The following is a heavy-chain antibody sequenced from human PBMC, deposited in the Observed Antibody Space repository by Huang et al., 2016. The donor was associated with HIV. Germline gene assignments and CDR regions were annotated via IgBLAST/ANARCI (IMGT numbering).Heavy chain of an antibody. V-gene: IGHV1-2*06. CDR3: ARGDQYSYDSSNYYDY. CDR1: GYTFTDYY. J-gene: IGHJ4*02. CDR2: INPNSGGT. Sequence: EVKKPGASVKVSCRASGYTFTDYYMHWVRQAPGQGLEWMGRINPNSGGTNYAQKFQGRVTMTRDTSISTAYMELSRLRSDDTAVFYSARGDQYSYDSSNYYDYWGQGTLVTVSS. D-gene: IGHD3-22*01.